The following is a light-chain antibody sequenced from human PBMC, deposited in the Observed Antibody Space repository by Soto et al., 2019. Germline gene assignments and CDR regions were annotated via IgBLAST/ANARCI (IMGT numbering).Light chain of an antibody. CDR3: QQYGSSPTT. J-gene: IGKJ1*01. V-gene: IGKV3-20*01. Sequence: EIGLTQSPGTLSLSPGERATLSCMASQSVISNLAWYQQKPGQAPRLLIYGASSRATGIPDRFSGSGSGTDFTLTISRLEPEDFAVYFCQQYGSSPTTFGQGTRVDIK. CDR2: GAS. CDR1: QSVISN.